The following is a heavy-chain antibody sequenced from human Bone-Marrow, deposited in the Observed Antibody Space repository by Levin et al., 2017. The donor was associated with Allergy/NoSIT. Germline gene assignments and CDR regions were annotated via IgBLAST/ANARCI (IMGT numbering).Heavy chain of an antibody. CDR3: ARAPLDYGGNAAGYFDL. CDR2: IYYSGST. Sequence: PSETLSLTCTVSGGSISSGGYYWSWIRQHPGKGLEWIGYIYYSGSTYYNPSLKSRVTISVDTSKNQFSLKLSSVTAADTAVYYCARAPLDYGGNAAGYFDLWGRGTLVTVSS. D-gene: IGHD4-23*01. V-gene: IGHV4-31*03. J-gene: IGHJ2*01. CDR1: GGSISSGGYY.